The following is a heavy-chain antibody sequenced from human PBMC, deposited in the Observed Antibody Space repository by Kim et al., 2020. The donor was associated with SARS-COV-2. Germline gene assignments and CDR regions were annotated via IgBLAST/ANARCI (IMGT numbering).Heavy chain of an antibody. V-gene: IGHV4-34*01. CDR1: GGSFSGYY. D-gene: IGHD3-3*01. CDR3: AREDYDPMTGFDY. Sequence: SETLSLTCAVYGGSFSGYYWSWIRQPPGKGLEWIGEINHSGSTNYNPSLKSRVTISVDTSKNQFSLKLSSVTAADTAVYYCAREDYDPMTGFDYWGQGTL. CDR2: INHSGST. J-gene: IGHJ4*02.